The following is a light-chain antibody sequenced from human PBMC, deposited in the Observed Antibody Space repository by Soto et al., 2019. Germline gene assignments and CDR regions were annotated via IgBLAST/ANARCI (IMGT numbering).Light chain of an antibody. CDR1: QRIKSDY. Sequence: DTVLTQSPDTLSLSPGERASLSCRASQRIKSDYLAWYQQKPGQAPSLLMYATSNRATGVPDRFSGRGSGTLFTLTINSVEPEDVGVYYCQQYGYSLYTFGPGTKVEVK. CDR2: ATS. J-gene: IGKJ2*01. CDR3: QQYGYSLYT. V-gene: IGKV3-20*01.